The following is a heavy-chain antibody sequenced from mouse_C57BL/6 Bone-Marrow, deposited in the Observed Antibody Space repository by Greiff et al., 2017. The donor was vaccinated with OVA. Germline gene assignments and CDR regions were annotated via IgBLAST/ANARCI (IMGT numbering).Heavy chain of an antibody. CDR2: IWSGGST. CDR1: GFSLTSYG. D-gene: IGHD1-1*01. J-gene: IGHJ3*01. Sequence: VQLQESGPGLVQPSQSLSITCTVSGFSLTSYGVHWVRQSPGKGLEWLGVIWSGGSTDYNAAFISRLSISKDNSKSQVFFKMNSLQADDTAIYYCASLKGYGSSYGFAYWGQGTLVTVSA. V-gene: IGHV2-2*01. CDR3: ASLKGYGSSYGFAY.